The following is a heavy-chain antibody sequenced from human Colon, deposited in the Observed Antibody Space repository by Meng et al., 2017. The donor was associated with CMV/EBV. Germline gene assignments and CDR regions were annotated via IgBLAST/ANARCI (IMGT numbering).Heavy chain of an antibody. CDR1: VDSILNTW. CDR2: FFHSGPT. V-gene: IGHV4-4*02. CDR3: ARNGDYNPGLY. Sequence: PLPHSRPRLLLPSSTLSPPSPFSVDSILNTWFSCVRPPPRKVLEWFREFFHSGPTTYNPSLRSRLTISVDKSKNQFSLQFTSVTAADTAVYYCARNGDYNPGLYWGQGTLVTVSS. D-gene: IGHD4-17*01. J-gene: IGHJ4*02.